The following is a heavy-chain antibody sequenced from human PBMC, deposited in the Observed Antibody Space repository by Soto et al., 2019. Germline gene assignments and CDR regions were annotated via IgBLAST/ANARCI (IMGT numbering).Heavy chain of an antibody. CDR1: GGSISSSSYY. CDR2: IYYSGST. D-gene: IGHD4-17*01. CDR3: ARVVTVTTRWLIRNWYFDL. V-gene: IGHV4-39*01. J-gene: IGHJ2*01. Sequence: QLQLQESGPGLVKPSETLSLTCTVSGGSISSSSYYWGWIRQPPGKGLEWIGSIYYSGSTYYNPSLKSRVTISVDTSKNQFSLKLSSVTAADTAVYYCARVVTVTTRWLIRNWYFDLWGRGTLVTVSS.